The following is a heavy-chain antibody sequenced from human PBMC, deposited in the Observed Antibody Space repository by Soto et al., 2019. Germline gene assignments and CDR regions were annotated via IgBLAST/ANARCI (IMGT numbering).Heavy chain of an antibody. J-gene: IGHJ4*02. CDR2: ITYNGDVT. CDR1: GFTFTTSA. D-gene: IGHD7-27*01. Sequence: EVHLLASGGGLVQPGGSLRLSCAASGFTFTTSAMTWVRQSPGKGLECVSGITYNGDVTYYADSVKGRFTISRDNSKNTLHLQMNSLRAEDTAVYFCAKALLGIYYFDFWGQGSLVTVSS. CDR3: AKALLGIYYFDF. V-gene: IGHV3-23*01.